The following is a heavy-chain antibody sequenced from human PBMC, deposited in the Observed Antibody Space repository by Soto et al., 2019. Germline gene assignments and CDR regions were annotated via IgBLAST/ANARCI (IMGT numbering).Heavy chain of an antibody. CDR2: ISSSSSYI. CDR3: ARDRGRRGLYYYYGMDV. Sequence: EVQLVESGGGLVKPGGSLRLSCAASGFTFSSYSMNWVRQAPGKGLEWVSSISSSSSYIYYADSVKGRFTISRDNAKNSLYLQMNSLRAEDTAVYYSARDRGRRGLYYYYGMDVWGQGTTVTVSS. V-gene: IGHV3-21*01. J-gene: IGHJ6*02. D-gene: IGHD3-10*01. CDR1: GFTFSSYS.